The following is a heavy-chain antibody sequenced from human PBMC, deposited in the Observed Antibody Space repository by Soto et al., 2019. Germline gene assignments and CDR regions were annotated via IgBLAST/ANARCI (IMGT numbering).Heavy chain of an antibody. V-gene: IGHV1-69*06. J-gene: IGHJ3*02. CDR1: GRTFSSYA. CDR3: VRARIGSERDDFDI. D-gene: IGHD1-1*01. CDR2: LIPIFGTA. Sequence: QVQLVQAGAEVKKSGSSVDVFCTAPGRTFSSYAISLVRQDPGQGLEWMGGLIPIFGTANYAQKFHGRVTITADKSTSTAYMELSIMRSENTAVYYYVRARIGSERDDFDIRGHGRMVTVSS.